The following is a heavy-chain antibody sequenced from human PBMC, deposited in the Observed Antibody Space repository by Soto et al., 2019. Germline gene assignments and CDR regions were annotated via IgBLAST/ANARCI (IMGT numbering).Heavy chain of an antibody. J-gene: IGHJ4*02. V-gene: IGHV3-7*05. CDR3: ARDRDTSLDY. Sequence: XXSLRLSCAASGFTFSSYWMGWVRQAPGKGLEWVANIKQDGSEKYYVDSVKGRFTISRDNAKNSLYLQMHSLRAGDTAVYYCARDRDTSLDYWGQGTLVTVSS. D-gene: IGHD5-18*01. CDR1: GFTFSSYW. CDR2: IKQDGSEK.